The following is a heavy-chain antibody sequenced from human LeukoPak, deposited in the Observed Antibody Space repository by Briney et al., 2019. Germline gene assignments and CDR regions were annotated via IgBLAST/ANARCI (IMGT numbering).Heavy chain of an antibody. J-gene: IGHJ6*03. CDR1: GGSFSGYY. CDR2: INHSGST. Sequence: SETLSLTCAVYGGSFSGYYWSWIRQPPGKGLEWIGEINHSGSTNYNPSLKSRVTISVDTSKNQFSLKLSSVTAADTAVYYCARGKNYYYYYYMDVWGKGTTVTVSS. V-gene: IGHV4-34*01. CDR3: ARGKNYYYYYYMDV.